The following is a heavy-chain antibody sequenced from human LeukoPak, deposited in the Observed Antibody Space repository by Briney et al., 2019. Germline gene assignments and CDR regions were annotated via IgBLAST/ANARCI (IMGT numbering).Heavy chain of an antibody. J-gene: IGHJ5*02. CDR2: IIPILGIA. CDR3: AKGDYYDSSGYYYGLDP. Sequence: ASVKVSCKASGGTFSNYAISWVRQAPGQGLEWMGRIIPILGIANYAQKFQGRVTITADKSTSTAYMELSSLRSEDTAVYYCAKGDYYDSSGYYYGLDPWGQGTLVTVSS. CDR1: GGTFSNYA. D-gene: IGHD3-22*01. V-gene: IGHV1-69*04.